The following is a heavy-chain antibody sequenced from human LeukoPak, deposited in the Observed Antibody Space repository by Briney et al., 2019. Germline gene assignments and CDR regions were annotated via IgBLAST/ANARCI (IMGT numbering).Heavy chain of an antibody. CDR3: ARLSGMVRGNHFDY. Sequence: GESLRISCKTSGYSFTNFWIGWVRQVPGKGLEWMGIVYPGDTDTRYSPSFQGHVTISADKSINTAYLQWSSLKASDTAMYYCARLSGMVRGNHFDYWGQGTLVTVSS. CDR1: GYSFTNFW. D-gene: IGHD3-10*01. J-gene: IGHJ4*02. CDR2: VYPGDTDT. V-gene: IGHV5-51*01.